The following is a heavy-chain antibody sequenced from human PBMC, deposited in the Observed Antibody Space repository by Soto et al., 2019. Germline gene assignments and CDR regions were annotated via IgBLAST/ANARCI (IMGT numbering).Heavy chain of an antibody. CDR3: ARGEKDGYNLATFDY. CDR1: GGSISSGGYS. Sequence: SXTLSLTCAVSGGSISSGGYSWSWIRQPPGKGLEWIGYIYHSGSTYYNPSLKSRVTISVDRSKNQFSLKLSSVTAADTAVYYCARGEKDGYNLATFDYWGQGTLVTVSS. V-gene: IGHV4-30-2*01. J-gene: IGHJ4*02. CDR2: IYHSGST. D-gene: IGHD5-12*01.